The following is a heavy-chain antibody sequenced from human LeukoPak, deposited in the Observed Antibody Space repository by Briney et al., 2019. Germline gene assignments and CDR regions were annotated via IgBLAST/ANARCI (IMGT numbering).Heavy chain of an antibody. V-gene: IGHV3-74*01. Sequence: PGGSLRLSCVASGFTFSTYWMHWVRQAPGKGLVWVSRINSDGYSTNDADSVKGRFTISRDNAENTLYLQMNSLRADDTATYYCAREMATIPYYMDVWGKGPTVTISS. CDR3: AREMATIPYYMDV. CDR2: INSDGYST. CDR1: GFTFSTYW. D-gene: IGHD5-24*01. J-gene: IGHJ6*03.